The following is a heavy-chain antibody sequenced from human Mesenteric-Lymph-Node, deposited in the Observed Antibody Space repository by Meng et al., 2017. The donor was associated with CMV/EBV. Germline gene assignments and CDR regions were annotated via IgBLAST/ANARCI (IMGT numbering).Heavy chain of an antibody. V-gene: IGHV3-30*04. J-gene: IGHJ4*02. CDR3: ARDGGLYSSSPSDS. D-gene: IGHD6-6*01. CDR1: GFTFSNYN. CDR2: ISYDGSKK. Sequence: GESLKISCAASGFTFSNYNMHWVRQAPGRGLEWVTIISYDGSKKDYADSVKGRFTISRDNSKNTLYLQMNSLRAEDTAVYYCARDGGLYSSSPSDSWGQGTLVTVSS.